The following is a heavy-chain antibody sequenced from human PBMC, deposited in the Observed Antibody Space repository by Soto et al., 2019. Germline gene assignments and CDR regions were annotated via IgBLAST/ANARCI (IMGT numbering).Heavy chain of an antibody. CDR1: GYTFTSYG. D-gene: IGHD2-15*01. CDR3: ARDICRNYFDN. J-gene: IGHJ4*02. V-gene: IGHV1-18*01. Sequence: QVQLVQSGAEVKKPGASVKVSCKASGYTFTSYGISWVRQAPGQGLEWMGWVSAYNGNTHYAQKFQNRVTMTTDTSTSTAYMELRRLRSDDRATYSCARDICRNYFDNWGQGTLVTVSS. CDR2: VSAYNGNT.